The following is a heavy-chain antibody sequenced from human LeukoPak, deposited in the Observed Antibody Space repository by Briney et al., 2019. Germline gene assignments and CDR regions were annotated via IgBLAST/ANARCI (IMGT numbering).Heavy chain of an antibody. Sequence: SETLSLTCTVSGGSISSYYWSWIRQPPGKGLEWIGYIYTSGSTNYNPSLKSRATISVDTSKNQFSLKLSSVTAADTAVYYCARKRFPGYFDYWGQGTLVTVSS. V-gene: IGHV4-4*09. J-gene: IGHJ4*02. D-gene: IGHD3-3*01. CDR3: ARKRFPGYFDY. CDR2: IYTSGST. CDR1: GGSISSYY.